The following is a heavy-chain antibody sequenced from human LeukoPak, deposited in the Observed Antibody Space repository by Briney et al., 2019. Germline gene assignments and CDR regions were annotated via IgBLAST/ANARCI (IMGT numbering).Heavy chain of an antibody. CDR1: AFTFNTYS. J-gene: IGHJ4*02. V-gene: IGHV3-48*04. CDR2: ISSSSATI. CDR3: ARGRDVFDS. Sequence: GGSLRLSCVASAFTFNTYSMNWFRQAPGKGLEWISYISSSSATIYYADSVKGRFTISRDNAKNSLYLQMNSLRAEDTAVYYCARGRDVFDSWGQGTLVIVSS.